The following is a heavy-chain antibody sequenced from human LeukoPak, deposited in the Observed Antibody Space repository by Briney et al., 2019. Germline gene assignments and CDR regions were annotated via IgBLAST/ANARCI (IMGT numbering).Heavy chain of an antibody. CDR2: ISGSGGST. D-gene: IGHD3-10*01. CDR1: GFTFSSYA. J-gene: IGHJ4*02. Sequence: GGSLRLSCAASGFTFSSYAMSWVRQAPGKGLEWVSAISGSGGSTYYADSVKGRFTISRDNSKNTLYLQMNSLRAEDTALYYCGKDRGFGQFLWGNDYWGQGTLVTVSS. V-gene: IGHV3-23*01. CDR3: GKDRGFGQFLWGNDY.